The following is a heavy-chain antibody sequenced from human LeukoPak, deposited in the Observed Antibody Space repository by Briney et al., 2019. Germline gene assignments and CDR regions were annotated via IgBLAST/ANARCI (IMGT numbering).Heavy chain of an antibody. CDR2: ISSSGSTI. Sequence: PGGSLRLSCAASGFTFSDYYRSWIRQAPGKGLEWVSYISSSGSTIYYADSVKGRFTISRDNAKNSLYLQMNSLRAEDTAVYYCARDRNGYYTYYFDYWGQGTLVTVSS. CDR3: ARDRNGYYTYYFDY. D-gene: IGHD3-22*01. J-gene: IGHJ4*02. V-gene: IGHV3-11*01. CDR1: GFTFSDYY.